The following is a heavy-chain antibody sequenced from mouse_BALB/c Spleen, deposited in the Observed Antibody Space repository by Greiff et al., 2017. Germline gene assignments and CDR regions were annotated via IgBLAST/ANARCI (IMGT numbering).Heavy chain of an antibody. CDR1: GFSLTSYG. V-gene: IGHV2-9*02. Sequence: VNVVESGPGLVAPSQSLSITCTVSGFSLTSYGVHWVRQPPGKGLEWLGVIWAGGSTNYNSALMSRLSISKDNSKSQVFLKMNSLQTDDTAMYYCARDGNDSWDYWGQGTTLTVSS. CDR2: IWAGGST. J-gene: IGHJ2*01. D-gene: IGHD2-12*01. CDR3: ARDGNDSWDY.